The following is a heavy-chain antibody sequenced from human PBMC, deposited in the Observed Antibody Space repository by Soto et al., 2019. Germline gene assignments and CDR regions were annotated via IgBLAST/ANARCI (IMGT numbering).Heavy chain of an antibody. D-gene: IGHD2-21*02. CDR1: GGTFSSYA. V-gene: IGHV1-69*12. CDR3: ARAEKGVYGCGDCYPDAFDI. J-gene: IGHJ3*02. CDR2: IIPIFGTA. Sequence: QVQLVQSGAEVKKPGSSVKVSCKASGGTFSSYAISWVRQAPGQGLEWMGGIIPIFGTANYAQKFQGRVTITADESTSTAYMELSSLRSEDTAVYYCARAEKGVYGCGDCYPDAFDIWGQGTMVTVSS.